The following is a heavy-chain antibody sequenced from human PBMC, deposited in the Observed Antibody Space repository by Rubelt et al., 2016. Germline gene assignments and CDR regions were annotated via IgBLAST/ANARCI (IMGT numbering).Heavy chain of an antibody. CDR1: GYSSTTYG. CDR3: ARDGDGYNFGY. J-gene: IGHJ4*02. D-gene: IGHD5-24*01. CDR2: ISVYNGNT. V-gene: IGHV1-18*01. Sequence: QLQLVQSGAEVKKPGASVKVSCKLSGYSSTTYGITWVRQAPGQGLEWMGWISVYNGNTNYAKKLQDRVTMTTDTSTSTAYMELRSLRSDDTAVYYCARDGDGYNFGYWGQGTLVTVSS.